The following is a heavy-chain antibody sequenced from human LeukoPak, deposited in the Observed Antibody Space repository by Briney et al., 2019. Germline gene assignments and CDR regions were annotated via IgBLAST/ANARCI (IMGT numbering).Heavy chain of an antibody. D-gene: IGHD3-22*01. CDR3: ARSYDSSGYAPFDY. V-gene: IGHV3-21*01. J-gene: IGHJ4*02. CDR2: ISSSSSYI. CDR1: GFTFSSYS. Sequence: PGGSLRLSCAASGFTFSSYSMNWVRQAPGKGLEWVSSISSSSSYIYYADSVKGRFTISRDNAKNSLYLQMNSLRAEDTAVYYCARSYDSSGYAPFDYWGRGTLVTVSS.